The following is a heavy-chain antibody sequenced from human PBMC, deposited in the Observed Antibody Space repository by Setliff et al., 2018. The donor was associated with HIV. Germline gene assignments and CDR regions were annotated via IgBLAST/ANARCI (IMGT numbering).Heavy chain of an antibody. CDR2: IYHSGST. Sequence: SETLSLTCTVSGYSISSGYYWGWIRQPPGKGLEWIGNIYHSGSTYYNPSLRNRVTISVDTSKNQFSLRLSAVTAADTAVYYCASLTDYGGDSGSHWGQGTLVTVSS. J-gene: IGHJ4*02. D-gene: IGHD4-17*01. CDR3: ASLTDYGGDSGSH. V-gene: IGHV4-38-2*02. CDR1: GYSISSGYY.